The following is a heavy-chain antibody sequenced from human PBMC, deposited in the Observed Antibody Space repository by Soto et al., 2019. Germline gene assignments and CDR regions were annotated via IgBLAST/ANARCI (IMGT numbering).Heavy chain of an antibody. CDR2: ISTYNGNT. CDR3: ARSQWRRVFDY. CDR1: GYTFTSYG. V-gene: IGHV1-18*01. Sequence: ASVKVSCMASGYTFTSYGISWVRQAPGQGLEWMGWISTYNGNTNYAQSLQGRVTMTTDTSTNTACMELRSLRSDDTAVYYCARSQWRRVFDYWGQGILVTVSS. D-gene: IGHD6-19*01. J-gene: IGHJ4*02.